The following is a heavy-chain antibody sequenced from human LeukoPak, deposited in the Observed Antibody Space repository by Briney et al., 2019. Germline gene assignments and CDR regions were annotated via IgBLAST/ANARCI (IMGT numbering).Heavy chain of an antibody. CDR2: IYSSGST. J-gene: IGHJ4*02. CDR1: GGSISSYY. D-gene: IGHD4/OR15-4a*01. CDR3: ARDRDYGGIDY. V-gene: IGHV4-4*07. Sequence: ASETLSLTCTVSGGSISSYYWSWIRQPAGKGLEWIGRIYSSGSTNYNPSLKSRVTMSVNTSKNQFSLKLSSVTAADTAFYYCARDRDYGGIDYWGQGTLVTVSS.